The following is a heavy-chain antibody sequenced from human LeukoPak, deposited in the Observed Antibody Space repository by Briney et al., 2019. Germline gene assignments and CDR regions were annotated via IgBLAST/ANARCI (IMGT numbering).Heavy chain of an antibody. CDR1: GFTVSSNY. Sequence: PGGSLRLSCAASGFTVSSNYMSWVRQAPGKGLEWVSVIYSGGSTYYADSVKGRFTISRDNSKNTLYLQMNSLRAEDTAVYYCARRRGVVTWDYWGQGTLVTVSS. CDR2: IYSGGST. J-gene: IGHJ4*02. D-gene: IGHD4-23*01. CDR3: ARRRGVVTWDY. V-gene: IGHV3-53*01.